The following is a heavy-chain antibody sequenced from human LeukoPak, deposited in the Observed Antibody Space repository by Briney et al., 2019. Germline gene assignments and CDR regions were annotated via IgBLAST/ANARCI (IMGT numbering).Heavy chain of an antibody. CDR3: ARSSGSYYGYFDY. CDR2: IIPIFGTA. V-gene: IGHV1-69*05. J-gene: IGHJ4*02. CDR1: GGTFSSYA. Sequence: SVKVSCKASGGTFSSYAIGWVRQAPGQGLEWMGGIIPIFGTANYAQKFQGRVTITTDESTSTAYMELSSLRSEDTAVYYCARSSGSYYGYFDYWGQGTLVTVSS. D-gene: IGHD1-26*01.